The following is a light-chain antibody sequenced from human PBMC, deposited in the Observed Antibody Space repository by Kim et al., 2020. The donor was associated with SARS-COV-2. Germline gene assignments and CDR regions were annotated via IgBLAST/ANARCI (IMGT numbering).Light chain of an antibody. J-gene: IGLJ2*01. CDR3: SSHAGSNNLV. Sequence: QSALTQPPSASGSPGQSITISCTGTSSDVGGYNYVSWYQHHPGKAPKLMIYEVSKRPSGVPHRFSGSKSGNTASLTVSGLQAEDEAHYYCSSHAGSNNLVFGGGTQLTVL. CDR1: SSDVGGYNY. CDR2: EVS. V-gene: IGLV2-8*01.